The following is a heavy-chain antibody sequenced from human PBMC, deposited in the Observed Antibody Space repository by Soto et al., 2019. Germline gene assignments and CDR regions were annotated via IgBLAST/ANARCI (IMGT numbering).Heavy chain of an antibody. CDR1: GYTFTNYA. V-gene: IGHV1-3*01. Sequence: GASVKVSCKASGYTFTNYAIHWVRQAPGQRLEWMGWINVGNGNTKYSQKFQGRVTITRDTSASTTYMDLSSLRSEDTAVYYCARDRSFAWFDPWGQGTLVTVSS. CDR3: ARDRSFAWFDP. J-gene: IGHJ5*02. CDR2: INVGNGNT.